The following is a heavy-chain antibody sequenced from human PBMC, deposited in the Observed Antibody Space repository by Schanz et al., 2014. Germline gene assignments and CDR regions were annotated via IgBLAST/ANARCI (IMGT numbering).Heavy chain of an antibody. Sequence: EVQLVESGGGFVQPGGSLRLSCAASTFTFSSYWMHWVRQAPGKGLVWVSRIDRDGSRTNYADSVKGRFTISRDNAKGTVYLQMNSLGVEDMAVYYCARGGYSYGSGYYAMDVWGQGTAVTVSS. CDR3: ARGGYSYGSGYYAMDV. CDR2: IDRDGSRT. J-gene: IGHJ6*02. CDR1: TFTFSSYW. V-gene: IGHV3-74*01. D-gene: IGHD5-18*01.